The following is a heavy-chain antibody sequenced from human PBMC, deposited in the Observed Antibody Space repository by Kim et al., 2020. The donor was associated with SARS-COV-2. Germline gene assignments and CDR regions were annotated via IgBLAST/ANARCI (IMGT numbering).Heavy chain of an antibody. CDR3: ARHAGASFDS. D-gene: IGHD3-10*01. CDR1: NASFTNYY. CDR2: VHSTGNT. V-gene: IGHV4-59*08. J-gene: IGHJ4*02. Sequence: SETLSLTCSVSNASFTNYYWSWVRQSPGKRLEWVGYVHSTGNTMYNPSLSSRVSISLDTSKNQFSLRLTSVTAADSALYYCARHAGASFDSWCQGAPVTV.